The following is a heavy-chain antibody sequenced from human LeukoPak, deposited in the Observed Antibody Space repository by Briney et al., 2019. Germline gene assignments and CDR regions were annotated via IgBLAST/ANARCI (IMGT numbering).Heavy chain of an antibody. V-gene: IGHV4-59*08. CDR2: IYYSGGT. CDR1: GGSISSYY. CDR3: ARLRYFDWLQQYYFDY. D-gene: IGHD3-9*01. J-gene: IGHJ4*02. Sequence: SETLSLTCTVSGGSISSYYWSWIRQPPGKGLEWIGYIYYSGGTNYNPSLKSRVTISVDTSKNQFSLKLSSVAAADTAVYYCARLRYFDWLQQYYFDYWGQGTLVTVSS.